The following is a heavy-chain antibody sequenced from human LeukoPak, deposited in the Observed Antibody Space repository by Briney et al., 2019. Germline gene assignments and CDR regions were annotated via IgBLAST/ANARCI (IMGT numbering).Heavy chain of an antibody. D-gene: IGHD3-10*01. J-gene: IGHJ5*02. V-gene: IGHV4-34*01. CDR3: ARVRSGSYPSDDWFDP. Sequence: SETLSLTCAVYGGSFSGYYWSWIRQPPGKGLEWIGEINHSGSTNYNPSLKSRVTISVDASKNQFSLKLSSVTDADTAVYYCARVRSGSYPSDDWFDPWGQGTLVTVSS. CDR2: INHSGST. CDR1: GGSFSGYY.